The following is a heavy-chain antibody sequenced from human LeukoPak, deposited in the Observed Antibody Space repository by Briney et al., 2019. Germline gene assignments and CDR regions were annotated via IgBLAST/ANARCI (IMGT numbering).Heavy chain of an antibody. D-gene: IGHD1-26*01. V-gene: IGHV4-59*08. CDR1: GGSINNHY. CDR3: ATNRAGTYDRPFDI. J-gene: IGHJ3*02. Sequence: SETLALTCIVSGGSINNHYWTWIRQTPGKGLGGIGEIHYTGTTKYNPSLKSRVTISIDTSKNQFSLEQSSVTATDTAVYFCATNRAGTYDRPFDIWGQGTMVTVPS. CDR2: IHYTGTT.